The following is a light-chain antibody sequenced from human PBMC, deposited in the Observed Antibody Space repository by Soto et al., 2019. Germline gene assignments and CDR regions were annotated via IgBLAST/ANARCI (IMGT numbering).Light chain of an antibody. CDR3: QQYTSYSWT. J-gene: IGKJ1*01. CDR2: DAS. CDR1: QSISSW. Sequence: DIQMTQSPSTLSASVGDRVSITCRASQSISSWLAWYQQKPGKPPKLLIYDASSLEGGVPSRFSGSGSETEFSLTITGLQPDDFATYYCQQYTSYSWTFGQGTKVEIK. V-gene: IGKV1-5*01.